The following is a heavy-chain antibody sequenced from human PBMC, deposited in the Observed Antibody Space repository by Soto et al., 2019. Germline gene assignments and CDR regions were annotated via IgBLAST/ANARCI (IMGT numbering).Heavy chain of an antibody. CDR2: IKQDGSEK. D-gene: IGHD3-3*01. CDR1: GFIFSNYW. J-gene: IGHJ4*02. V-gene: IGHV3-7*03. Sequence: EVHLVESGGDLVQPGGSLRLSCEGSGFIFSNYWMTWVRQAPGKGLEWVANIKQDGSEKYYVDSVKGRFTISRDNAKNSLFLQMNNLRAEDTAVYYCASRPPEDKYYGVFDYRGQGTLVTVSS. CDR3: ASRPPEDKYYGVFDY.